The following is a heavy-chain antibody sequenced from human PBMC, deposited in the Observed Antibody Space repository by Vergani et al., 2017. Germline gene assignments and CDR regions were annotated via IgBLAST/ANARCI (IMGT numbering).Heavy chain of an antibody. V-gene: IGHV3-53*04. CDR3: ARGLDFWSGYYKA. CDR1: GFTVSSNY. J-gene: IGHJ5*02. D-gene: IGHD3-3*01. CDR2: IYSGGST. Sequence: EVQLVESGGGLVQPGGSLRLSCAASGFTVSSNYMSWVRQAPGKGLEWVSVIYSGGSTYYADSVKGRCTISRHNSKNTLYLQMNSLRAEDTAVYYCARGLDFWSGYYKAWGQGTLVTVSS.